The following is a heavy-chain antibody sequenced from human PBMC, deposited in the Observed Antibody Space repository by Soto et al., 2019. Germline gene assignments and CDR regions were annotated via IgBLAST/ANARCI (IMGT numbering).Heavy chain of an antibody. CDR2: IVPIYRTA. CDR3: PTDSGAKLRSS. D-gene: IGHD6-13*01. CDR1: GGTFSSYR. J-gene: IGHJ4*02. V-gene: IGHV1-69*13. Sequence: SVKVSCKDCGGTFSSYRINWVRQAPGQGLEWVGGIVPIYRTADYAQKFQGRVTITADESARTAYMELPSLKSPDTDLYHYPTDSGAKLRSSWGQGTLVTVSS.